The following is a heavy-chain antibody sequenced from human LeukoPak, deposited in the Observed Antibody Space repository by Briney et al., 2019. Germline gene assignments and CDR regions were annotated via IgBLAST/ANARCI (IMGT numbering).Heavy chain of an antibody. D-gene: IGHD3-10*01. Sequence: ASVKVSCKASGYSFTTYGMNWVPQAPGQGLEWMGWFNTYTGNPTYAQGFTGRFVFSMDTSASTAYLQISSLKAEDMAMYYCARYSRYPRYGSGRSLDYFDYWGQGTLVTVSS. J-gene: IGHJ4*02. CDR2: FNTYTGNP. CDR3: ARYSRYPRYGSGRSLDYFDY. V-gene: IGHV7-81*01. CDR1: GYSFTTYG.